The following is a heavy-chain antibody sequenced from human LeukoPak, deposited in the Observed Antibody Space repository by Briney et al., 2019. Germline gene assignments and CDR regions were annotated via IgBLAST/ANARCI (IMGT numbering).Heavy chain of an antibody. V-gene: IGHV4-59*11. Sequence: SETLSLTCTVSGGFISNHYGSWIRQPPGKGLEWIGYFYYSGITTYNPSLKSRVTISVNTSTNQFSLNLSCVTAAATAVYYCARVFGDNVVRYFDYWGQGTLVTVSS. D-gene: IGHD6-6*01. CDR1: GGFISNHY. CDR2: FYYSGIT. CDR3: ARVFGDNVVRYFDY. J-gene: IGHJ4*02.